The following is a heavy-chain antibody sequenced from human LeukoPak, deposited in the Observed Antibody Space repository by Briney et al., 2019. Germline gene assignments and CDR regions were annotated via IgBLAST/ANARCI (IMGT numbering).Heavy chain of an antibody. CDR1: GSTFTSPY. J-gene: IGHJ4*02. D-gene: IGHD6-19*01. CDR2: INPSGGST. Sequence: ASVKVSCKASGSTFTSPYMHWVRQAPGQGLEWMGIINPSGGSTSYAQKFQGRVTMTRDTSTTTVYMELSSLNSEDTAVYYCAMARYRSGWYVYCGEGTLVTVSS. V-gene: IGHV1-46*01. CDR3: AMARYRSGWYVY.